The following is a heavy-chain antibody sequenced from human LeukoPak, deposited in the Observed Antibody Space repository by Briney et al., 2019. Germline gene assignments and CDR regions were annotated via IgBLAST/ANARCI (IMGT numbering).Heavy chain of an antibody. Sequence: PGGSLRLSCAASGFTFSSYGMHWVRQAPGKGLEWVAFTWYDGSNKYYADSVKGRFTISRDNSKNTLYLQMNSLRAEDTAVYYCANQVNRRYCSSTSCYTPEDYWGQGTLVTVSS. CDR2: TWYDGSNK. D-gene: IGHD2-2*02. CDR3: ANQVNRRYCSSTSCYTPEDY. V-gene: IGHV3-30*02. J-gene: IGHJ4*02. CDR1: GFTFSSYG.